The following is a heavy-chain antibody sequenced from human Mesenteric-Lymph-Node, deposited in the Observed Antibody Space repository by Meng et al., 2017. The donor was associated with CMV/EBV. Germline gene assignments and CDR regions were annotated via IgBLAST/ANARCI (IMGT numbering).Heavy chain of an antibody. J-gene: IGHJ4*02. CDR3: ARVPGGSDYFDY. Sequence: CKASGYNFTRYVISWVRQAPGQGLEWMGWISTYNGNTNYAQKLQGRVTMTTDTSTNTVYMELRSLRSDDTAVYYCARVPGGSDYFDYWGQGTLVTVSS. V-gene: IGHV1-18*01. D-gene: IGHD6-19*01. CDR1: GYNFTRYV. CDR2: ISTYNGNT.